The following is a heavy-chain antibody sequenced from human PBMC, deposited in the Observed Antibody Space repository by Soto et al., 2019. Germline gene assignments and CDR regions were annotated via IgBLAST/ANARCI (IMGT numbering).Heavy chain of an antibody. Sequence: SETLSLTCAVYGGSFSGYYCDWIRQPPGKGLEWIGEINHSGSTNYNPSLKSRVTISVDTSKNQFSLKLSSVTAADTALYYCARGPPDSRNHYYYYYGMDVWGQGTTVTGSS. J-gene: IGHJ6*02. CDR3: ARGPPDSRNHYYYYYGMDV. D-gene: IGHD3-22*01. CDR1: GGSFSGYY. V-gene: IGHV4-34*01. CDR2: INHSGST.